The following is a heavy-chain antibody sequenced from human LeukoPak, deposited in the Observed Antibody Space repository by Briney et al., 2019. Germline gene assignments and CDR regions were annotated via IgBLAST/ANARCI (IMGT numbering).Heavy chain of an antibody. CDR1: GGSISSGY. CDR3: ARGAAYYDSSAYQYYQYYYMDV. Sequence: KPSETLSLTCTVSGGSISSGYWSWIRQPPGKGLEWIGYIYYSGSTNYNPSLKSRVTISVDTSKNQFSLKLSSVTAADTAVYYCARGAAYYDSSAYQYYQYYYMDVWGKGTTVTVSS. CDR2: IYYSGST. D-gene: IGHD3-22*01. J-gene: IGHJ6*03. V-gene: IGHV4-59*01.